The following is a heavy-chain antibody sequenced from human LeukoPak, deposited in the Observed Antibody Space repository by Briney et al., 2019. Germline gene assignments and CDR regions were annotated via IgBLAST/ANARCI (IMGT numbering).Heavy chain of an antibody. J-gene: IGHJ5*02. CDR2: ISGSGGST. CDR3: ARVLREWLLFGWFDP. V-gene: IGHV3-23*01. D-gene: IGHD3-3*01. Sequence: PGGSLRLSCAASGFTFSSYAMNWVRQAPGKGLEWVSAISGSGGSTYYADSVKGRFTISRDNAKNSLYLQMNSLRAEDTAVYYCARVLREWLLFGWFDPWGQGTLVTVSS. CDR1: GFTFSSYA.